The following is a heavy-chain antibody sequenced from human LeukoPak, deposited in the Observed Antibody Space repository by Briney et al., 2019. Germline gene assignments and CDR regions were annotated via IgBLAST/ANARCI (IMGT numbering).Heavy chain of an antibody. CDR1: GGTFSSYA. CDR3: ARDLSIAVAGPFDD. D-gene: IGHD6-19*01. CDR2: ISAYNGNT. Sequence: ASVKVSCKASGGTFSSYAISWVRQAPGQGLEWMGWISAYNGNTNYAQKLQGRVTMTTDTATSTAYMELRSLRSDDTAVYFCARDLSIAVAGPFDDWGQGTLVTVSS. J-gene: IGHJ4*02. V-gene: IGHV1-18*01.